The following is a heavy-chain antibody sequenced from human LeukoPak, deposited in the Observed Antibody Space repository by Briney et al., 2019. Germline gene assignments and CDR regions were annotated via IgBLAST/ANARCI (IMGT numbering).Heavy chain of an antibody. V-gene: IGHV4-4*07. CDR2: IYTSGST. J-gene: IGHJ3*02. D-gene: IGHD2-2*01. CDR3: ARDRCNSTTCASRGAFDI. CDR1: GGSIIGYY. Sequence: SETLSLTCTVSGGSIIGYYWSWIRQPAGKGLEWIGRIYTSGSTNYNPSLTSRVTMSVDTSKNQFSLKLTSVTAADTAVYYCARDRCNSTTCASRGAFDIWGQGTMVTVS.